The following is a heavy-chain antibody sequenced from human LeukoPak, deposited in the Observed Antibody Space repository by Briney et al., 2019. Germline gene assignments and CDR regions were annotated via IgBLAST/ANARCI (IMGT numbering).Heavy chain of an antibody. CDR2: INHSGST. CDR1: GGSFSGYY. D-gene: IGHD6-19*01. J-gene: IGHJ4*02. V-gene: IGHV4-34*01. Sequence: SETLSLTCAVYGGSFSGYYWSWIRQPPGKGLEWIGEINHSGSTNYNPSLKSRVTMSVDTSKNQFSLKLSSVTAADTAVYYCASFLAVAGSGSYPFDYWGQGTLATVSS. CDR3: ASFLAVAGSGSYPFDY.